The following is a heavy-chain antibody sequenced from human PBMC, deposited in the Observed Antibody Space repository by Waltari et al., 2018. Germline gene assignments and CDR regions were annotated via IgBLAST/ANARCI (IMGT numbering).Heavy chain of an antibody. CDR1: GYTFTAYC. V-gene: IGHV1-2*02. Sequence: QVQLVQSGAEVKKPGASVRVSCKASGYTFTAYCLHWVRQALGQGLEWMGWINPTSGDTKYAQKFQGRVTMTGDTSFSTAYMELSRLTSDDTAVYYCARGVSKSFYYYYYYMDVWGTGTTVTVS. J-gene: IGHJ6*03. D-gene: IGHD2-8*01. CDR3: ARGVSKSFYYYYYYMDV. CDR2: INPTSGDT.